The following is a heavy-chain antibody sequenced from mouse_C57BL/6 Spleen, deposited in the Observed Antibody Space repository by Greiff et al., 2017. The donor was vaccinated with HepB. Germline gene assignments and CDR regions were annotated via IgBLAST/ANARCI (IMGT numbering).Heavy chain of an antibody. CDR1: GYAFSSSW. CDR3: ARGGWLPWYFDV. V-gene: IGHV1-82*01. Sequence: VQLQQSGPELVKPGASVKISCKASGYAFSSSWMNWVKQRPGKGLEWIGRIYPGDGDTNYNGKFKGKATLTADKSSSTAYMQLSSLTSEDSAVYFCARGGWLPWYFDVWGTGTTVTVSS. CDR2: IYPGDGDT. J-gene: IGHJ1*03. D-gene: IGHD2-3*01.